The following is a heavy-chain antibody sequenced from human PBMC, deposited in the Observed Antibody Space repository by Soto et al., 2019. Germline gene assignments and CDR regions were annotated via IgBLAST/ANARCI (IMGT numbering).Heavy chain of an antibody. CDR1: EFTFRSYW. Sequence: GSLRLSCAASEFTFRSYWIHWVRQSPGKGLVWVSRIGGDGSSTSYADSVKGRFTISRDNAKNTMNLQMDSLRAEDTAVYYCARSLPGTYGAFDLWGQGTMVTV. D-gene: IGHD1-7*01. J-gene: IGHJ3*01. V-gene: IGHV3-74*01. CDR3: ARSLPGTYGAFDL. CDR2: IGGDGSST.